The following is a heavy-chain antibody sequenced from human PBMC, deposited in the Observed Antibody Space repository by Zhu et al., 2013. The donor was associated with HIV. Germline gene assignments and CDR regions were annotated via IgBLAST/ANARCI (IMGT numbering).Heavy chain of an antibody. D-gene: IGHD3-10*01. J-gene: IGHJ3*02. CDR2: IYHSGTS. Sequence: VQLQESGSGLVKPSQTLSLTCAVSGGSISSNTYSWSWIRQPPGKGLEWIGYIYHSGTSYYNPSLESRVTMSVDRSQNQFSLNLSSVTAADTAVYYCARGSGSYFRTFDIWGQGTMVTVSS. V-gene: IGHV4-30-2*01. CDR1: GGSISSNTYS. CDR3: ARGSGSYFRTFDI.